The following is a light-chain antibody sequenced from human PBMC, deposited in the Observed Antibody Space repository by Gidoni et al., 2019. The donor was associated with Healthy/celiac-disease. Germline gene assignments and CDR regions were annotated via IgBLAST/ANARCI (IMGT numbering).Light chain of an antibody. CDR3: QQYGSSPFT. Sequence: EIVLTQSPGTLSLSPGERATLPCRASQSVSSSYLAWYQQKPGQAPRLLIYGASSRATGIPDSFSGSGSGTDFTLTISRLEPEDFAVYYCQQYGSSPFTFGPGTKVDIK. CDR2: GAS. V-gene: IGKV3-20*01. CDR1: QSVSSSY. J-gene: IGKJ3*01.